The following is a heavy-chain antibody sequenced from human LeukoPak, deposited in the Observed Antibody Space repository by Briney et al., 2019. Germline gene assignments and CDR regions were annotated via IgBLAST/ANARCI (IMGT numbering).Heavy chain of an antibody. D-gene: IGHD5-18*01. CDR2: ISGSGGST. Sequence: GGSLRLSCAASGFTFSSYAMSWVRQAPGKGLEWVSAISGSGGSTYYADSVKGRFTISRDNAKNSLYLQMNSLRAEDTAAYYCARPGYGWGNLDYWGQGTLVTVSS. CDR3: ARPGYGWGNLDY. J-gene: IGHJ4*02. CDR1: GFTFSSYA. V-gene: IGHV3-23*01.